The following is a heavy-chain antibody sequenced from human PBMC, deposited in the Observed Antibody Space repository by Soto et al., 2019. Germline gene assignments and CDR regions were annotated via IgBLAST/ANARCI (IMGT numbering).Heavy chain of an antibody. D-gene: IGHD3-10*01. CDR2: IYYSGST. Sequence: SETLSLTCTVSGGSVSSGSYYWSWIRQPPGKGLEWIGYIYYSGSTNYNPSLKRRVTISVDTSKNQFSLKLSSVTAADTAVYYCARVMYYYGSGSSYGMDVWGQGTTVTVSS. CDR3: ARVMYYYGSGSSYGMDV. J-gene: IGHJ6*02. CDR1: GGSVSSGSYY. V-gene: IGHV4-61*01.